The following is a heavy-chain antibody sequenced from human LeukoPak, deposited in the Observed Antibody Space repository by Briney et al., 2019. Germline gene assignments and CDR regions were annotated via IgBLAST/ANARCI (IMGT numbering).Heavy chain of an antibody. J-gene: IGHJ6*03. Sequence: SETLSLICAVYGGSFSGYYWSWIRQPPGKGLEWIGEINHSGSTNYNPSLKSRVTISVDTSKNQFSLKLSSVTAADTAVYYCARGDCTNGVCPNYYMDVWGKGTTVTVSS. CDR1: GGSFSGYY. V-gene: IGHV4-34*01. D-gene: IGHD2-8*01. CDR3: ARGDCTNGVCPNYYMDV. CDR2: INHSGST.